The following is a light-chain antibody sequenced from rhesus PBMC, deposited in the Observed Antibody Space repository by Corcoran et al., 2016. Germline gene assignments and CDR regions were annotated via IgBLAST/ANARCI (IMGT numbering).Light chain of an antibody. J-gene: IGKJ4*01. CDR1: QSVSSY. Sequence: EIVMTQSPATLSLSPGERATLSCRASQSVSSYVAWYQPKPEQAPRLLIYGASTRATGIPDRFSGSGSGADFTLIISSLEPEDVGVYYCQQYNNWNTFGGGTKVEIK. V-gene: IGKV3S9*01. CDR3: QQYNNWNT. CDR2: GAS.